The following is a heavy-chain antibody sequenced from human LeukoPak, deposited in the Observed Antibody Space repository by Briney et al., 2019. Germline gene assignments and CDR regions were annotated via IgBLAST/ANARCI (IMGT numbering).Heavy chain of an antibody. J-gene: IGHJ5*02. D-gene: IGHD3-10*01. CDR3: ARGVRDYGSGSYYFASNWFDP. V-gene: IGHV1-46*01. CDR2: INPSGGST. CDR1: GYTFTSYY. Sequence: GASVKVSCKASGYTFTSYYMHWVRQAPGQGLEWMGIINPSGGSTSYAQKFQGRVTMTRDMSTSTVYMELSSLRSEDTAVYYCARGVRDYGSGSYYFASNWFDPWGQGTLVTVSS.